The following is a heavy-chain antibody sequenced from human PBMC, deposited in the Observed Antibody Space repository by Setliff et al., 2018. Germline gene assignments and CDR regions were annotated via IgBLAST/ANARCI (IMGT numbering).Heavy chain of an antibody. CDR3: ARGPTIFGAIYYMDV. CDR2: IKEDGSEK. J-gene: IGHJ6*03. Sequence: GGSLRLSCVASGFTFSRYWMSWVRQAPGKGLEWVANIKEDGSEKYYMDSVKGRFTISRDNAKNSLYLQMNSLRAEDTAVYYCARGPTIFGAIYYMDVWGKGTTVTVSS. V-gene: IGHV3-7*01. D-gene: IGHD3-3*01. CDR1: GFTFSRYW.